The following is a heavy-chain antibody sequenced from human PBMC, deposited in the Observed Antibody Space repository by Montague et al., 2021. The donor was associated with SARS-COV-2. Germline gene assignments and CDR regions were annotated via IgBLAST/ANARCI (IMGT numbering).Heavy chain of an antibody. V-gene: IGHV4-34*01. Sequence: SETLSLTCAVYGGSFSGYYWSWIRQSPGKGLEWIGEINHSGSTNYNPSLKSRVTISVDTSKNQFSLKLSSVTAADTAVYYCARGSADIVVVVAATAPYFDYWGQGTLVTVSS. CDR2: INHSGST. J-gene: IGHJ4*02. CDR3: ARGSADIVVVVAATAPYFDY. D-gene: IGHD2-15*01. CDR1: GGSFSGYY.